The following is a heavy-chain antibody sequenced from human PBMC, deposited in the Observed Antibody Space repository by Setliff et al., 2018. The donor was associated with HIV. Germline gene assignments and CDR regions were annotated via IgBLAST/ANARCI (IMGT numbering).Heavy chain of an antibody. CDR2: IHHSGST. J-gene: IGHJ4*02. Sequence: ETLSLTCAVSGYYIRSGYYWGWIRQPPGKGLEWIGTIHHSGSTYYSPSLKSRLSMSADTSKNQFSLKLTSVTAADTAVYYCARDGRDVHYWGQGTLVTAPQ. V-gene: IGHV4-38-2*02. CDR1: GYYIRSGYY. CDR3: ARDGRDVHY.